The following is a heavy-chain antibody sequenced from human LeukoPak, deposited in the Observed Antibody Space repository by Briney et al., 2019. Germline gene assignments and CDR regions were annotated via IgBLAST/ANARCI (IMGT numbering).Heavy chain of an antibody. V-gene: IGHV3-23*01. CDR2: ISGSGGST. Sequence: ETLSLTCTVSGGSISSSSYYWGWIRQPPGKGLEWVSAISGSGGSTYYADSVKGRFTISRDNSKNTLYLQMNSLRAEDTAVYYCAKSRSIGSSAFDIWGQGTMVTVSS. J-gene: IGHJ3*02. CDR1: GGSISSSSYY. D-gene: IGHD6-19*01. CDR3: AKSRSIGSSAFDI.